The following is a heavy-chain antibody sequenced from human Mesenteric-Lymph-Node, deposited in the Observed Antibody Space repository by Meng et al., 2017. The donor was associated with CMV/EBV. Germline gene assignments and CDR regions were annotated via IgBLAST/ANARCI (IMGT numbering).Heavy chain of an antibody. J-gene: IGHJ6*02. CDR2: IRYDGSNK. Sequence: GGSLRPSCAASGFSFNTYGMHWVRQAPGKGLEWVTFIRYDGSNKYYADSVKGRFTISRDNSKNTLYLQINSLRAEDTAVYYCAKDECSSTSCYYYYYYYGMDVWGQGTTVTVSS. CDR1: GFSFNTYG. CDR3: AKDECSSTSCYYYYYYYGMDV. D-gene: IGHD2-2*01. V-gene: IGHV3-30*02.